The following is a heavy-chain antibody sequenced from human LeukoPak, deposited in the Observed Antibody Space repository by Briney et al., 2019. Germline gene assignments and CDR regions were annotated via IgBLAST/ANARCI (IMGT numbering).Heavy chain of an antibody. Sequence: GGSLRLSCAGSGFIFSHRGMIWVRHAPGWGLEWISYISPSGDTVYYGDSMKGRFTVSRDNAKNSLSLHMNNLRVEDTAVYFCTTVDGPTVTTMYFDSWGQGILVTVSS. CDR1: GFIFSHRG. CDR2: ISPSGDTV. CDR3: TTVDGPTVTTMYFDS. J-gene: IGHJ4*02. V-gene: IGHV3-48*03. D-gene: IGHD4-17*01.